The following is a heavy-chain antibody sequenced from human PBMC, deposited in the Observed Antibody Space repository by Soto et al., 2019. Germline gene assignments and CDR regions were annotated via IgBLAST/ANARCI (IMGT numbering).Heavy chain of an antibody. V-gene: IGHV3-74*01. D-gene: IGHD2-8*01. CDR1: GFTFSKYW. J-gene: IGHJ4*02. CDR2: ISGDGTTT. CDR3: AIQDCPNDVCLEAAVTVGGALEY. Sequence: EVQLVESGGGLVQPGKALRLSCAASGFTFSKYWMHWVRQAPGKGPVWVSYISGDGTTTDYADSVKGRLTISRDNAKKTLYLPMDSLTVEETAVYYCAIQDCPNDVCLEAAVTVGGALEYWGQGAQVTVTS.